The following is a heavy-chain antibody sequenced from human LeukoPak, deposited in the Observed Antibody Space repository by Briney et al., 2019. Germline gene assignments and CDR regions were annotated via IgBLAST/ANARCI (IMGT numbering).Heavy chain of an antibody. V-gene: IGHV3-74*01. CDR3: ARDREGGSTSCYHA. CDR1: GFTFSSYW. J-gene: IGHJ5*02. D-gene: IGHD2-2*01. Sequence: PGGSLRLSCAASGFTFSSYWMHWVRQAPGKGLVWVSRINSDGSSTCYADSVKGRFTISRDNAKNTLYPQMNSLRAEDTAVYYCARDREGGSTSCYHAWGQGTLVTVSS. CDR2: INSDGSST.